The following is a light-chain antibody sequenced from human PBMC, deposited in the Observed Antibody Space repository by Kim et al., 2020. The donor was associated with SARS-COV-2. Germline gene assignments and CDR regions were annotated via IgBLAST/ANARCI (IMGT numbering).Light chain of an antibody. J-gene: IGKJ5*01. CDR2: DAP. CDR1: KSVSSY. V-gene: IGKV3-11*01. CDR3: QQSSNWPLP. Sequence: GERAPRSGRAGKSVSSYLAWYQQKPGQPLRLLIYDAPNRETGIQARFSGRESGTDLILTTSSREPEDLAVYYCQQSSNWPLPFGQGTRLEIK.